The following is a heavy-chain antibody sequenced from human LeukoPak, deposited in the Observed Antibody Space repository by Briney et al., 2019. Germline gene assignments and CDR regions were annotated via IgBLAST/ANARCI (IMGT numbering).Heavy chain of an antibody. CDR2: IYTSGST. J-gene: IGHJ4*02. CDR1: GGSFSGYY. D-gene: IGHD5-12*01. V-gene: IGHV4-4*07. CDR3: ARGDSGYEFVY. Sequence: TSETLSLTCAVSGGSFSGYYWSWIRQPAGKGLEWIGRIYTSGSTNYNPSLKSRVTMSVDTSKNQFSLKLSSVTAADTAVYYCARGDSGYEFVYWGQGTLVTVSS.